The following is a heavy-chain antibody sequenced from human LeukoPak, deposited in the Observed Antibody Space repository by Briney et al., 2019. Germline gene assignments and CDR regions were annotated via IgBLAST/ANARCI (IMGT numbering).Heavy chain of an antibody. Sequence: SETLSLTCTVSGGSISSYYWSWIRQLPGKGLEWIGYIYYSGSTNYNPSLKSRVTMSVDTSKNQFSLKLSSVTAADTAVYYCARTSYSSSSSFDYWGQGTLVTVSS. D-gene: IGHD6-6*01. J-gene: IGHJ4*02. CDR3: ARTSYSSSSSFDY. V-gene: IGHV4-59*01. CDR2: IYYSGST. CDR1: GGSISSYY.